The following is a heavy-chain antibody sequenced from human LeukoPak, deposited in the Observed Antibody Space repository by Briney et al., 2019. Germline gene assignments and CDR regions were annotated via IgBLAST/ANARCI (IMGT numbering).Heavy chain of an antibody. Sequence: SETLSLTCTVSGGSISSYYWSWIRQPAGKGLEWIGRIYTSGSTNYNPSLKSRFTMSVDTSKNQFSLKLTSVTAADTAVYYCARDAYYYDSSGYYYFDYWGQGTLVTVSS. V-gene: IGHV4-4*07. CDR1: GGSISSYY. J-gene: IGHJ4*02. CDR3: ARDAYYYDSSGYYYFDY. D-gene: IGHD3-22*01. CDR2: IYTSGST.